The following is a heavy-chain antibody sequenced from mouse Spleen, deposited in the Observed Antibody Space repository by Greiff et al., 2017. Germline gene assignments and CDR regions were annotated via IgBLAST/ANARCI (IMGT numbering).Heavy chain of an antibody. CDR1: GFTFSDYY. CDR2: ISNGGGST. Sequence: EVKLMESGGGLVQPGGSLKLSCAASGFTFSDYYMSWVRQTPEKRLEWVAYISNGGGSTYYPDTVKGRFTISRDNAKNTLYLQMSRLKSEDTAMYYCARLPFAYWGQGTLVTVSA. V-gene: IGHV5-12*01. J-gene: IGHJ3*01. CDR3: ARLPFAY.